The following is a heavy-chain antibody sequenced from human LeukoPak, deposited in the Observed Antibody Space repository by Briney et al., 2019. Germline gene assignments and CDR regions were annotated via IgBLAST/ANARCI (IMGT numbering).Heavy chain of an antibody. CDR1: GYTFTSYY. Sequence: ASVKVSCKASGYTFTSYYMHWVRQAPGQGLEWMGWINPNSGGTNYAQKFQGRVTMTRDTSISTAYMELSRLRSDDTAVYYCASIPPSSGWADYWGQGTLVTVSS. CDR2: INPNSGGT. D-gene: IGHD6-19*01. V-gene: IGHV1-2*02. CDR3: ASIPPSSGWADY. J-gene: IGHJ4*02.